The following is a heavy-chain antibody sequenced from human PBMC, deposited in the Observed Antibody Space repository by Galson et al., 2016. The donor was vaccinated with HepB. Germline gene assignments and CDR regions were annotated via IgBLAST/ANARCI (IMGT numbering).Heavy chain of an antibody. Sequence: LRLSCAASGFSFSNYWMHWVRQAPGKGLMWVSRITPDGSGSNLADSVKGRFTISRDNAKSMVYLQMNSLRAEDTAVYYCARLWVGDAATSGLDFWGQGTLVTVSS. D-gene: IGHD2-15*01. CDR3: ARLWVGDAATSGLDF. CDR1: GFSFSNYW. CDR2: ITPDGSGS. J-gene: IGHJ4*02. V-gene: IGHV3-74*01.